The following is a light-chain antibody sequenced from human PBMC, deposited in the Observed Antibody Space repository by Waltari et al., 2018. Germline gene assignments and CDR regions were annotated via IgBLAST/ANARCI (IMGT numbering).Light chain of an antibody. V-gene: IGKV1-16*01. J-gene: IGKJ3*01. CDR3: QQYSTYPFT. CDR2: ATT. CDR1: QVIGNH. Sequence: DIQMTQSPSSLSASVGDRVTITCRASQVIGNHLAWFQQKPGKAPKSLIYATTTLHSGLPSRFSGTGSGTGCTLTITSLQPEDFATYYCQQYSTYPFTVGPGTRVDI.